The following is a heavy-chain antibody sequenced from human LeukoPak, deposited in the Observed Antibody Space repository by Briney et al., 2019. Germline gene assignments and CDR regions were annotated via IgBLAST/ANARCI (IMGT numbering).Heavy chain of an antibody. CDR2: INHSGST. CDR3: ARGRGFGELFTY. V-gene: IGHV4-34*01. D-gene: IGHD3-10*01. J-gene: IGHJ4*02. Sequence: PSETLSLTCAVYGGSFSGYYWSWIRQPPGTGLEWIGEINHSGSTNYNPSLKSRVTISVDTSKNQFSLKLSSVTAADTAVYYCARGRGFGELFTYWGQGTLVTVSS. CDR1: GGSFSGYY.